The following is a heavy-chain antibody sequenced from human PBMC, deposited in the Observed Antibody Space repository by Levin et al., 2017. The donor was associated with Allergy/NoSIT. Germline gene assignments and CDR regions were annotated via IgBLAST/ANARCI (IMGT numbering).Heavy chain of an antibody. CDR2: ISGGGGST. V-gene: IGHV3-23*01. CDR3: AKAIIGYCSGGSCEDAFDI. D-gene: IGHD2-15*01. Sequence: ETLSLTCAASGFSFSDYAMNWVRQAPGKGPEWVSGISGGGGSTYYADSAKGRFTISRDNSKNTLYLQMNSLRAEDTAVYYCAKAIIGYCSGGSCEDAFDIWGQGTMVTVSS. CDR1: GFSFSDYA. J-gene: IGHJ3*02.